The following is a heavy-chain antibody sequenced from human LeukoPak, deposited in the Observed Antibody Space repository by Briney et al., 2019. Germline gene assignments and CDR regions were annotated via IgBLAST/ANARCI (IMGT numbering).Heavy chain of an antibody. CDR3: AIPGASEYSYGYRVDY. D-gene: IGHD5-18*01. CDR2: INPNSGGT. Sequence: GASVKVSCKASGYTFTSYDINWVRQATGQGLEWMGWINPNSGGTNYAQKFQGRVTMTRDTSISTAYMELSRLRSDDTAVYYCAIPGASEYSYGYRVDYWGQGTLVTVSS. CDR1: GYTFTSYD. J-gene: IGHJ4*02. V-gene: IGHV1-2*02.